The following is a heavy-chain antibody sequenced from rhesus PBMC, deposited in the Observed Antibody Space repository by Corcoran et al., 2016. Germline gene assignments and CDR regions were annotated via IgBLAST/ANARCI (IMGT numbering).Heavy chain of an antibody. D-gene: IGHD3-3*01. Sequence: EVQLVESGGGLVQPGRSLRLSCAASGFTFSSYGMHWVRQAPGKGLEWVAVISSDGSTKYYADSVKERFIISRDNSKNMLYLQMNNLKVEDTAVYYCASQYLDWLLPGYFEFWGQGALVTVSS. CDR1: GFTFSSYG. V-gene: IGHV3-54*02. J-gene: IGHJ1*01. CDR2: ISSDGSTK. CDR3: ASQYLDWLLPGYFEF.